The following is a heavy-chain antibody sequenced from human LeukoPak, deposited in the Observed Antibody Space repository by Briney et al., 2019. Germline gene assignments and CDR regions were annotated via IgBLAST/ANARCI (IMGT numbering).Heavy chain of an antibody. CDR2: IYYSGST. CDR1: GGSISSYY. V-gene: IGHV4-59*01. CDR3: ARVLRYCSGGNCYSGGLGYMDV. J-gene: IGHJ6*03. Sequence: SETLSLTCTVSGGSISSYYWSWIRQPPGKGLEWIGYIYYSGSTNYNPSLKSRVTISVDTSKNQFSLKLSSVTAADTAVYYCARVLRYCSGGNCYSGGLGYMDVWGKGTTVTISS. D-gene: IGHD2-15*01.